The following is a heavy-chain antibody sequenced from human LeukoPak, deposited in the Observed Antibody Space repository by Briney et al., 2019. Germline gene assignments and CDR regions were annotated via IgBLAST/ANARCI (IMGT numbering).Heavy chain of an antibody. Sequence: PSETLSLTCTVSGVSISSSNSYWGWIRQPPGKGLEWIGSIYYSGNTYYNASLKSRVTISVDTSKNQFSLNLSSVTAADTAVYYCARLIVGITYFDYWGQGTLVTVSS. CDR1: GVSISSSNSY. CDR2: IYYSGNT. D-gene: IGHD3-22*01. CDR3: ARLIVGITYFDY. V-gene: IGHV4-39*07. J-gene: IGHJ4*02.